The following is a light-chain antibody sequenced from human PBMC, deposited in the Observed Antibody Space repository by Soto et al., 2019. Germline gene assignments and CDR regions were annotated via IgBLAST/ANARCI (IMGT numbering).Light chain of an antibody. CDR2: KAS. CDR1: QSISSW. V-gene: IGKV1-5*03. J-gene: IGKJ4*01. Sequence: DIQMTQSPSTLSASGGDRVSIACRASQSISSWLAWYQQKPGKAPKLLIYKASTLKSGVPSRFSGSGSGTEFTLTISSLQPEDFATYYCQQLNSYPLTFGGGTKVDIK. CDR3: QQLNSYPLT.